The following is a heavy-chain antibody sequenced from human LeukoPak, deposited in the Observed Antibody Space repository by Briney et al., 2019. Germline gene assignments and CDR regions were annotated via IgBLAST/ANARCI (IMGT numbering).Heavy chain of an antibody. V-gene: IGHV4-61*02. CDR2: IYTSGST. J-gene: IGHJ4*02. Sequence: PSETLSLTCTVSGGSISSGSYYWSWIRQPAGKGLEWIGRIYTSGSTNYNPSLKSRVTISVDTSKNQFSLKLSSVTATDTPVYYCASTDDGRYYDSSGYLVGYWGQGTLVTVSS. CDR1: GGSISSGSYY. D-gene: IGHD3-22*01. CDR3: ASTDDGRYYDSSGYLVGY.